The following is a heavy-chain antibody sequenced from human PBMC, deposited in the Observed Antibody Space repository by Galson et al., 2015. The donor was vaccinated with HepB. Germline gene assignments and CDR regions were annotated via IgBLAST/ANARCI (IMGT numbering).Heavy chain of an antibody. CDR1: GFTFDEYA. D-gene: IGHD2-15*01. Sequence: SLRLACTASGFTFDEYAMHWFRQAPGEGLEWVSGISWNSGSIDYADSVKVRFTISRYNAKDSLYLQMNSLRAEDTALYYCAKDVKVASGLYYYYGVDVWGQGTPVTVSS. CDR2: ISWNSGSI. CDR3: AKDVKVASGLYYYYGVDV. J-gene: IGHJ6*02. V-gene: IGHV3-9*01.